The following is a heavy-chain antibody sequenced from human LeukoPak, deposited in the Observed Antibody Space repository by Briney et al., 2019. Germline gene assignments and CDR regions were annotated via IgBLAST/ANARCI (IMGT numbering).Heavy chain of an antibody. V-gene: IGHV4-34*01. CDR3: ARHVTVLNAFDI. CDR2: INHSGST. J-gene: IGHJ3*02. CDR1: GGSFSGYY. D-gene: IGHD2/OR15-2a*01. Sequence: SETLSLTCAVYGGSFSGYYWSWIRQPPGKGLEWIGEINHSGSTNYNPSLKSRVTISVATSKNQFSLKLTSVTAADTAVYYCARHVTVLNAFDIWGQGTMVTVSS.